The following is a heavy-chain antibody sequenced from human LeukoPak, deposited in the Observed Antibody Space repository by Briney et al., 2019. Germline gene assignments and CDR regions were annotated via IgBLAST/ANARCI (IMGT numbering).Heavy chain of an antibody. V-gene: IGHV4-31*03. D-gene: IGHD2-15*01. CDR1: GGSISSSSYY. CDR3: ARAFSSGYCSGGSCYGDAGWFDP. Sequence: SETLSLTCTVSGGSISSSSYYWSWIRQHPGKGLEWIGYIYYSGNTYYNPSLKSRVTISIDTSKNQFSLKLNSVTVADTAVYYCARAFSSGYCSGGSCYGDAGWFDPWGQGSLVTVSS. J-gene: IGHJ5*02. CDR2: IYYSGNT.